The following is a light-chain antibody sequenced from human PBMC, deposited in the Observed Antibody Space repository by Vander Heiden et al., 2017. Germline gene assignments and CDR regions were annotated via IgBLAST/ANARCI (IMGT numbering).Light chain of an antibody. CDR2: AAS. V-gene: IGKV1-39*01. Sequence: DIQMTQSPSSLSASVGDRVTITCRASQSISSYLNWYQQKPGKAPKLLIYAASSLQSGVPSRFSGSGYGTDFTLTIRMRQPEDFATYYCQQSDSTPGSTFGQGAKMEIK. CDR1: QSISSY. J-gene: IGKJ2*01. CDR3: QQSDSTPGST.